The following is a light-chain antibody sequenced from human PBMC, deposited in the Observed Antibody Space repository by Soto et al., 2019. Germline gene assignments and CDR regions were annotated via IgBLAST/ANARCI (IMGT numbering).Light chain of an antibody. CDR3: SSYGGSNNV. CDR2: EVS. V-gene: IGLV2-8*01. J-gene: IGLJ1*01. Sequence: QSALTQPPSASGSPGQSVIISCTGTSSDVGGYNYVSWYQQHPGKAPKLMIYEVSKRPSGVPDRFSGSKSGNTASLTVSGLQADDEADYFCSSYGGSNNVFATGTKLTVL. CDR1: SSDVGGYNY.